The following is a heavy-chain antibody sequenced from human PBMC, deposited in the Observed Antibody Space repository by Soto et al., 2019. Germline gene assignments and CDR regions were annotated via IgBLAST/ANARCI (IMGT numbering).Heavy chain of an antibody. CDR2: ISYHGSNK. Sequence: QVQLVESGGGVVQPGRSLRLSCAASGFTFSSYGMHWVRQAPGKGLEWVAVISYHGSNKDYADSVKGRFTISRDNSKNTLYLQMNSLRGEDTAVYYCAKDRQLGSYLYYFDYWGQGTLVTVSS. D-gene: IGHD5-18*01. J-gene: IGHJ4*02. V-gene: IGHV3-30*18. CDR1: GFTFSSYG. CDR3: AKDRQLGSYLYYFDY.